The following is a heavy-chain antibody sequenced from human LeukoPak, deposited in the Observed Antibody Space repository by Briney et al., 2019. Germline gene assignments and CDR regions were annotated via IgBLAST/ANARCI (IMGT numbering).Heavy chain of an antibody. CDR1: GFTFLSYG. Sequence: PGGSLRLSCAASGFTFLSYGMHWVRQAPGKGLEWVSSISHTGGSPYYADSVKGRFTVSRDNSKNTLYLQMNSLTVEDTAIYYCAKNADRGAYCRGGSCYPYYYYYMDVWGTGTTVTISS. CDR2: ISHTGGSP. J-gene: IGHJ6*03. V-gene: IGHV3-23*01. D-gene: IGHD2-15*01. CDR3: AKNADRGAYCRGGSCYPYYYYYMDV.